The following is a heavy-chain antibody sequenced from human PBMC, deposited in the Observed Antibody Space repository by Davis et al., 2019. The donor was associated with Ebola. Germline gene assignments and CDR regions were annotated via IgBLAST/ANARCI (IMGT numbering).Heavy chain of an antibody. CDR1: GGTFSSYA. Sequence: AASVKVSCKASGGTFSSYAISWVRQAPGQGLEWMGRIIPILGIANYAQKFQGRVTITADKSTSTAYMELRSLRSDDTAVYYCARDSPYSSSWSGGDYWGQGTLVTVSS. D-gene: IGHD6-13*01. V-gene: IGHV1-69*04. J-gene: IGHJ4*02. CDR3: ARDSPYSSSWSGGDY. CDR2: IIPILGIA.